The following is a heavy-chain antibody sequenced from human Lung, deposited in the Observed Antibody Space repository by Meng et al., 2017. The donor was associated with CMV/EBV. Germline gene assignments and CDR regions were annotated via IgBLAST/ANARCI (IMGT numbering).Heavy chain of an antibody. Sequence: QGRRKGSGPGRVKPSGALSLTCGVSGGSISSSNWWSWVRQPPGKGLEWIGEIYHSGSTNYNPSLKSRVTISVDKSKNQFSLNLSSVTAADTAVYYCARVGQWLPIDYWGQGTLVTVSS. V-gene: IGHV4-4*02. CDR2: IYHSGST. J-gene: IGHJ4*02. CDR3: ARVGQWLPIDY. D-gene: IGHD6-19*01. CDR1: GGSISSSNW.